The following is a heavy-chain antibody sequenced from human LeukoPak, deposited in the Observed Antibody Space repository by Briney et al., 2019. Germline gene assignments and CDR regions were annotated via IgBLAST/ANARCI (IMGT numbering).Heavy chain of an antibody. D-gene: IGHD4-17*01. CDR1: GFTFSSYW. CDR2: INSDGSST. V-gene: IGHV3-74*01. Sequence: GGSLRLSCAASGFTFSSYWMHWVRRAPGKGLVWVSRINSDGSSTSYADSVKGRFTISRDNAKNTLYLQMNSLRAEDTAVYYCARDPPYGDYAYYFDYWGQGTLVTVSS. CDR3: ARDPPYGDYAYYFDY. J-gene: IGHJ4*02.